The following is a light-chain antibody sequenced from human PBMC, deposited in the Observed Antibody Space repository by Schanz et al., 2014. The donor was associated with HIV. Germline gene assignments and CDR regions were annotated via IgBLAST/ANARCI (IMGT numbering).Light chain of an antibody. Sequence: QSVLTQPASVSGSPGQSITISCTGTSSDVGGYNYVSWYQRHPGKAPTLMIYDVSNRPSGVSNRFSGSKSGNTASLTISGLQAEDEADYYCSSYTSSSTYVFGTGTQLTVL. J-gene: IGLJ1*01. CDR3: SSYTSSSTYV. CDR1: SSDVGGYNY. CDR2: DVS. V-gene: IGLV2-14*03.